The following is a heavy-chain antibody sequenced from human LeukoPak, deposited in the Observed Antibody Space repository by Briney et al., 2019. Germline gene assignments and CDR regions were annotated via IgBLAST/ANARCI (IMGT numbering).Heavy chain of an antibody. CDR3: ARERLRGYDYVWGSYRSPLPDY. CDR1: GYTFTSYY. CDR2: INPSGGST. Sequence: ASVKVSCKASGYTFTSYYMHWVRQAPGQGLGWMGIINPSGGSTSYAQKFQGRVTMTRDTSTSTVYMELSSLRSEDTAVYYCARERLRGYDYVWGSYRSPLPDYWGQGTLVTVSS. J-gene: IGHJ4*02. D-gene: IGHD3-16*02. V-gene: IGHV1-46*01.